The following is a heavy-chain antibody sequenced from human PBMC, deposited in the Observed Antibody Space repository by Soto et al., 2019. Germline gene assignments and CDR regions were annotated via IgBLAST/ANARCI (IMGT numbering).Heavy chain of an antibody. Sequence: QVQLVESGGGVVQPGRSLRLSXVASGFTFSSYGMHWVRQAPGKGLEWVAIISYDGSNTYYADSVKGRFTISRDNSKNTLYLQMNSLRAEDTSVYYCAKEGGLSGSYYISSSYYFDYWGQGTLVTVSS. D-gene: IGHD1-26*01. CDR1: GFTFSSYG. CDR3: AKEGGLSGSYYISSSYYFDY. V-gene: IGHV3-30*18. CDR2: ISYDGSNT. J-gene: IGHJ4*02.